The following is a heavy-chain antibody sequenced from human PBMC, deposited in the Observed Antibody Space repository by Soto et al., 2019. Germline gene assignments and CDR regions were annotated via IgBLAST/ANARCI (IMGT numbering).Heavy chain of an antibody. CDR3: ARGRRAYGFGELFPIDY. D-gene: IGHD3-10*01. CDR2: IYYSGGT. CDR1: GGSISSFY. V-gene: IGHV4-59*01. Sequence: QVQLQESGPGLVKPSETLSLTCTVSGGSISSFYWSWIRQPPGKGLEYIGYIYYSGGTNYNPSLKSRFTISVDTSKNHFSLKLRSVTAADTAVYYCARGRRAYGFGELFPIDYWGQGTLVTVSS. J-gene: IGHJ4*02.